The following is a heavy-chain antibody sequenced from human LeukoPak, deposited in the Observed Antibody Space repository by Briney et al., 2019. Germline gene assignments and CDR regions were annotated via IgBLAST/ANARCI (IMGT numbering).Heavy chain of an antibody. Sequence: GGSQRLSCAASGFTVSSNYMSWVRQAPGKGLEWVSVIYSGGATDYTDSVKGRFTISRDHSKNTLYLQMSSLRAEDTAVYYCATVTSTPRSYYFASWGQGTLVTVSS. V-gene: IGHV3-53*01. CDR3: ATVTSTPRSYYFAS. D-gene: IGHD1-20*01. J-gene: IGHJ4*02. CDR1: GFTVSSNY. CDR2: IYSGGAT.